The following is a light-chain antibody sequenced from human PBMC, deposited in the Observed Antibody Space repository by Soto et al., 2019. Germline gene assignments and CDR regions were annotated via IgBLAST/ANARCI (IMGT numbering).Light chain of an antibody. CDR3: PSYSRSSPYVV. Sequence: QSVLTQPASVSGFPGQSITISCTGTSSDVGDYKYVCWYQQLPGRAPRLMIYEVSNRPSGVSNRFSGSKSGNTASLTISGLQAEAEGDYYCPSYSRSSPYVVFGGGTKLTAL. V-gene: IGLV2-14*01. CDR2: EVS. J-gene: IGLJ2*01. CDR1: SSDVGDYKY.